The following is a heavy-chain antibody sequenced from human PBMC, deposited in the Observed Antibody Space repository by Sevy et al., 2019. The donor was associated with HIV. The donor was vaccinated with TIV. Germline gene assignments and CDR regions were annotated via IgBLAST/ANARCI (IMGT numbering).Heavy chain of an antibody. CDR3: ARRLELITMVRGVIITDDAFDI. V-gene: IGHV3-21*01. J-gene: IGHJ3*02. CDR1: GFTFSSYS. Sequence: GGSLRLSCAASGFTFSSYSMNWVRQAPGKGLEWVSSISSSSYIYYADSVKGRFTISRDNAKNSLYLQMNSLRAEDTAVYYCARRLELITMVRGVIITDDAFDIWGQGTMVTVSS. D-gene: IGHD3-10*01. CDR2: ISSSSYI.